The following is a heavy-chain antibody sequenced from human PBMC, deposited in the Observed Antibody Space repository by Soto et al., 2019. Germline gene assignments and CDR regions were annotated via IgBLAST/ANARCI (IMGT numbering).Heavy chain of an antibody. J-gene: IGHJ4*02. V-gene: IGHV3-23*01. CDR2: ISATSGST. CDR1: EFIFSSYG. CDR3: AKIVVAAVISY. Sequence: EVQLLESGGGLVQPGGSLRLSCAASEFIFSSYGMSWVRQAPGKGLEWVSSISATSGSTYYADSVKGRFTISRDNAKNPLYLQMNSLIAEETAVYCCAKIVVAAVISYWCQGNLVNASS. D-gene: IGHD2-2*01.